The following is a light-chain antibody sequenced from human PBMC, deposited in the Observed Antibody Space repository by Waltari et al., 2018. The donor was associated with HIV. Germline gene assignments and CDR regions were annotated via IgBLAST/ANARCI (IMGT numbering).Light chain of an antibody. CDR3: QQYFSTPWT. J-gene: IGKJ1*01. V-gene: IGKV4-1*01. CDR2: WAS. CDR1: QSLLYSPNNKNF. Sequence: DIVMTQTPDSLIVSPGERASINCRSNQSLLYSPNNKNFLVWYQQKPGQPPKLLIYWASSRESGVPARFSGSGSGTNFTLTISSLQPEDVATYFCQQYFSTPWTFDQGTKV.